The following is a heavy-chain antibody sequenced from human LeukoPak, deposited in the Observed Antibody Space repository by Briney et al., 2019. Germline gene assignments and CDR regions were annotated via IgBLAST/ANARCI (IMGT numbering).Heavy chain of an antibody. V-gene: IGHV3-53*01. J-gene: IGHJ4*02. D-gene: IGHD1-26*01. CDR1: GFIVSNNY. CDR3: AKDFNYFSVGANLFDY. Sequence: GGSLRLSCAATGFIVSNNYINWVRQAPGKGLEWVSVIYSGGSTYYADSVKGRFTISRDNSKNTLYLQMNSLRAEDTAVYYCAKDFNYFSVGANLFDYWGQGTLVTVSS. CDR2: IYSGGST.